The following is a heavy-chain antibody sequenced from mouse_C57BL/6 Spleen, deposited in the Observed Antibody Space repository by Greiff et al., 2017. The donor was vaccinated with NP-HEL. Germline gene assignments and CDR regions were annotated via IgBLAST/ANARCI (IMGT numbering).Heavy chain of an antibody. CDR1: GFTFSDYG. CDR3: ARPDNYYGSSYVY. CDR2: ISSGSSTI. J-gene: IGHJ2*01. Sequence: EVKVVESGGGLVKPGGSLKLSCAASGFTFSDYGMHWVRQAPEKGLEWVAYISSGSSTIYYADTVKGRFTISRDNAKNTLFLQMTSLRSEDTAMYYCARPDNYYGSSYVYWGQGTTLTVSS. V-gene: IGHV5-17*01. D-gene: IGHD1-1*01.